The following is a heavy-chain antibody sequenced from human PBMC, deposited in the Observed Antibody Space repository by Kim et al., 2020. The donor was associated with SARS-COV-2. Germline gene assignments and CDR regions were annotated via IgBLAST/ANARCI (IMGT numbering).Heavy chain of an antibody. V-gene: IGHV4-39*01. J-gene: IGHJ4*02. CDR1: GGSISSSSYY. CDR2: IYYSGST. D-gene: IGHD6-13*01. Sequence: SETLSRTCTVSGGSISSSSYYWGWIRQTPGKGLEWIGSIYYSGSTYYNPSLKSRVTISVDTSKNQFSLKLSSVTAADTAVYYCARGRPTGYSSSWYESPFDYWGQGTLVTVSS. CDR3: ARGRPTGYSSSWYESPFDY.